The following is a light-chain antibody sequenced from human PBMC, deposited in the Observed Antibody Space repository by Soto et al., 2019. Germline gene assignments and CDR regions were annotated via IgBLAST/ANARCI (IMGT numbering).Light chain of an antibody. CDR1: SSNIGSNY. V-gene: IGLV1-47*01. J-gene: IGLJ2*01. CDR2: RNN. Sequence: SVLTQSPSASGTPGQRVTISCSGSSSNIGSNYVYWYQQLPGTAPKLLIYRNNQRPSGVPDRFSGSKSGTSASLAISGLRSEDEADYYCAAWDDSLSGPVVFGGGTKLTVL. CDR3: AAWDDSLSGPVV.